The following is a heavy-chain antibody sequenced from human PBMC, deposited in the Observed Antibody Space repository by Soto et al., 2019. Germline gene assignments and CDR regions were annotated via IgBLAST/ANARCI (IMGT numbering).Heavy chain of an antibody. CDR3: ARALGGPNRGLDY. J-gene: IGHJ4*02. D-gene: IGHD3-16*01. Sequence: PSETLSVTCTVTGGSVSSGRYAWSWIRQPTGKGLEWIGYIYYSGSTNYNPSLKSRVTISVDTSKNQFSLKLSSVTAADTAVYYCARALGGPNRGLDYWGQGTLVTVSS. CDR1: GGSVSSGRYA. CDR2: IYYSGST. V-gene: IGHV4-61*01.